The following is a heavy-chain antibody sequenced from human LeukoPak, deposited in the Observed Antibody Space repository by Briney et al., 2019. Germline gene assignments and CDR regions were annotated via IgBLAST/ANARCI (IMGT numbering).Heavy chain of an antibody. J-gene: IGHJ4*02. CDR3: AKDESSSQYYSDY. CDR1: GFTFSSYG. CDR2: ISYDGSNK. V-gene: IGHV3-30*18. Sequence: GGSLRLSCAASGFTFSSYGMHWVRQASGKGLEWVAVISYDGSNKYYADSVKGRFTISRDNSKNTLYLQMNSLRAEDTAVYYCAKDESSSQYYSDYWGQGTLVTVSS. D-gene: IGHD6-13*01.